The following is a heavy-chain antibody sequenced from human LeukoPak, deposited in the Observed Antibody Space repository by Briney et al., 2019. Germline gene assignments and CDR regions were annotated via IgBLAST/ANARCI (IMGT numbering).Heavy chain of an antibody. D-gene: IGHD6-19*01. V-gene: IGHV3-23*01. CDR2: ISGTGGST. CDR3: AKDSPSIAVAGNFDY. Sequence: GGSLRLSCAASGFTFSSYAMSWVRQAPGKGLEWVSGISGTGGSTNYADSVKGRFTISRDNSMNTLYLQMNSLRAEDTAVYYCAKDSPSIAVAGNFDYWGQGTLVTVSS. J-gene: IGHJ4*02. CDR1: GFTFSSYA.